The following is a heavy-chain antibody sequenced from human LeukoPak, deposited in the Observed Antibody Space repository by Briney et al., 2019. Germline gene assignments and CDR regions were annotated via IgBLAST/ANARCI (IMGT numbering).Heavy chain of an antibody. CDR3: AKDGQSGYSYG. CDR2: ISGSGGST. D-gene: IGHD5-18*01. Sequence: GGSLRLSCAASGFTFSSYAMSWVRQAPGKGLEWVSAISGSGGSTYYADSVKGRFTISRDNSKNTLYLQMNNLRAEDTAVYYCAKDGQSGYSYGGGQGTLVTVSS. CDR1: GFTFSSYA. V-gene: IGHV3-23*01. J-gene: IGHJ4*02.